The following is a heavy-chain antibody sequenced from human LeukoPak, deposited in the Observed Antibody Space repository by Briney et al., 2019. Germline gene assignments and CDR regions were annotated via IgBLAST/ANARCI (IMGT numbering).Heavy chain of an antibody. D-gene: IGHD1-1*01. CDR2: MSYSGST. Sequence: PSETLSLTCTVSGGYTSSSSYFWAWIRQPPGKGLECIGSMSYSGSTYYNPSLKSRVTISVDTSKNQFSLKLTSVTAADTAVYYCATWRTAKTGFDYWGQGTLVTVSS. CDR1: GGYTSSSSYF. V-gene: IGHV4-39*01. J-gene: IGHJ4*02. CDR3: ATWRTAKTGFDY.